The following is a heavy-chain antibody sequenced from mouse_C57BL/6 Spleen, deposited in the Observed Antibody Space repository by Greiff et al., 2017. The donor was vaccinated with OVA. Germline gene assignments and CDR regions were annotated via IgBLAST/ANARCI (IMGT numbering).Heavy chain of an antibody. CDR1: GYTFTSYW. V-gene: IGHV1-64*01. D-gene: IGHD1-1*01. Sequence: QVQLQQPGAELVKPGASVKLSCKASGYTFTSYWMHWVKQRPGQGLEWIGMIHPNSGSTNYNEKFKSKATLTVDKSSSTAYMQLSSLTSEDSAVYYCAREGTNYYGPAWFAYWGQGTLVTVSA. CDR2: IHPNSGST. CDR3: AREGTNYYGPAWFAY. J-gene: IGHJ3*01.